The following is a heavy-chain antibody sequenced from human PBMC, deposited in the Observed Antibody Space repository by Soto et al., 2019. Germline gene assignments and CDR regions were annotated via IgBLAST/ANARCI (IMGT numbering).Heavy chain of an antibody. J-gene: IGHJ4*02. Sequence: KPSETLSLTCTVSGGSVSSGCNYWSWIRQSPGKGLEWIGYISGSGSTGYNPSLKNRLTMSVDRSKNQFTLRLTSVTAADTAVYFCATESGSTYGYFDYWGQGTQVTVSS. V-gene: IGHV4-30-4*01. CDR1: GGSVSSGCNY. CDR3: ATESGSTYGYFDY. D-gene: IGHD5-18*01. CDR2: ISGSGST.